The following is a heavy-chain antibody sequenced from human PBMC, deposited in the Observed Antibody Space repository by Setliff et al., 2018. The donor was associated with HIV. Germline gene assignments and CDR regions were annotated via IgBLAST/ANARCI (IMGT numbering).Heavy chain of an antibody. CDR1: GFSLSNTRMG. CDR2: IDWDDDK. V-gene: IGHV2-70*04. CDR3: ARIHDSSGVDY. D-gene: IGHD3-22*01. Sequence: SGPTLVNPPETLTLTCTVSGFSLSNTRMGVSWIRQPPGKALEWLAHIDWDDDKFYSTSLKTRLTISKDTSKNQVVLTMTNMDPVDTATYYCARIHDSSGVDYWGQGTLVTVSS. J-gene: IGHJ4*02.